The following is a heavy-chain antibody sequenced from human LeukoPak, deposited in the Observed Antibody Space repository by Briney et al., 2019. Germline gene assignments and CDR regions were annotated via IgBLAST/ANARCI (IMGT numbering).Heavy chain of an antibody. CDR3: ARGYSSGWQLWNYYGMDV. J-gene: IGHJ6*02. CDR1: GYTFTSYD. D-gene: IGHD6-19*01. V-gene: IGHV1-8*01. Sequence: ASVKVSCKASGYTFTSYDINWVRQATGQGLEWMGWMNPNNGNTGYAQKFQGRVTMTRNTSISTAYMELSSLRSEDTVVYYCARGYSSGWQLWNYYGMDVWGQGTTVTVSS. CDR2: MNPNNGNT.